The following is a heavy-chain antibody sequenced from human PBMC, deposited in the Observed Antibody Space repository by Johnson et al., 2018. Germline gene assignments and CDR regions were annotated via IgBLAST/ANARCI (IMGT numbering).Heavy chain of an antibody. Sequence: VQLVQSGGGLVRPGRSLRLSCTASGFTFSTYAMNWVRQAPGKGPEWVSAMSARGGNTHYADSVKGRFTISRDNSKNTLYLQMDSLRAEDTAVYYCSKDQIEWLLRGAFDIWGQGTMVAVSS. CDR3: SKDQIEWLLRGAFDI. CDR2: MSARGGNT. J-gene: IGHJ3*02. V-gene: IGHV3-23*04. D-gene: IGHD6-19*01. CDR1: GFTFSTYA.